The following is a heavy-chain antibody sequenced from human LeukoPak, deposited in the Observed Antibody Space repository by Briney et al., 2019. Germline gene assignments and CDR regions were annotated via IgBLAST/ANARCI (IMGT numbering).Heavy chain of an antibody. CDR2: INTNGDNT. V-gene: IGHV3-64*05. D-gene: IGHD6-6*01. CDR1: VFTYKSYD. Sequence: GGPLRLPCSPSVFTYKSYDMHWLRQARGKGLEYVSYINTNGDNTYYAASVKGRFTISRDNSRNTVYVQMNSLTPEDTAVYYCVKGLDYSSSQMDSWGQGTLVTVSS. CDR3: VKGLDYSSSQMDS. J-gene: IGHJ4*02.